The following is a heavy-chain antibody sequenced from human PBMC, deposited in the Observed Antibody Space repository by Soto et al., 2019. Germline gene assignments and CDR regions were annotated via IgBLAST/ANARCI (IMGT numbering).Heavy chain of an antibody. D-gene: IGHD3-10*01. V-gene: IGHV1-69*06. CDR3: ARAMGGYYGSGSTYYYYGMDV. CDR1: GGTFNSYA. Sequence: SVKVSCKASGGTFNSYAISWVRQAPGQGLEWMGGIIPIFGTANYAQKFQGRVTITADKSTSTAYMELSSLRSEDTAVYYCARAMGGYYGSGSTYYYYGMDVWGQGTTVTVSS. J-gene: IGHJ6*02. CDR2: IIPIFGTA.